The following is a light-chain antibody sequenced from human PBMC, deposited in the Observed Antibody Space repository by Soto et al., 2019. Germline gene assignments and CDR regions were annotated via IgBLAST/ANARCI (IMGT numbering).Light chain of an antibody. J-gene: IGLJ2*01. V-gene: IGLV1-40*01. Sequence: QSVLTQPPSVSGAPGQRVTISCTGSSSNIGAGYDVHWYQQLPGTAPKFLIYGNSNRPSGVPDRISGSKSGTSASLAITGLQAEDEADYYCQSYDSSLSGFVVFGGGTKVTVL. CDR1: SSNIGAGYD. CDR2: GNS. CDR3: QSYDSSLSGFVV.